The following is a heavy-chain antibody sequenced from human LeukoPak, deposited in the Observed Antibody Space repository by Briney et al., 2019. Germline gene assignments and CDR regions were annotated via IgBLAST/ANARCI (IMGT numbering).Heavy chain of an antibody. CDR1: GFTFSDYS. V-gene: IGHV3-48*01. CDR3: ARSSGYPFFDY. Sequence: GGSLRLSCEASGFTFSDYSMTWVRQAPGEGLEWLSYITSTSDTIYYADSVKGRFNSSRDNAKNSVYLQMNSLRAEDTAVYYCARSSGYPFFDYWGQGTLVTVSS. J-gene: IGHJ4*02. D-gene: IGHD3-22*01. CDR2: ITSTSDTI.